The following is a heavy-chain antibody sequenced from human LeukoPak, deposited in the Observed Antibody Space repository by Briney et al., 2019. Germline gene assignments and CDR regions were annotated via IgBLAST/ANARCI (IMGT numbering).Heavy chain of an antibody. CDR2: IWSDGNNR. CDR3: AKDPGASVSGFYMDV. J-gene: IGHJ6*03. D-gene: IGHD2-8*02. Sequence: GGSLRLSCAASGFTFRNYGMHWVRQATGKGLEWVSFIWSDGNNRFYADSVKGRFTISRDNSKNMLYLQMDTLRAEDTALYYCAKDPGASVSGFYMDVWGKGTTVIVSS. V-gene: IGHV3-30*02. CDR1: GFTFRNYG.